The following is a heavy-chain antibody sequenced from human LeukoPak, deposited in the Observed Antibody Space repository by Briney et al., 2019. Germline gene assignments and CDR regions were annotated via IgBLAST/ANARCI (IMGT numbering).Heavy chain of an antibody. D-gene: IGHD3-9*01. CDR2: IKQDGSEK. Sequence: GGSLRLSCAASGFTFSSYAMSWVRQAPGKGLEWVANIKQDGSEKYYVDSVKGRFTISRDNAKNSLYLQMNSLRAEDTAVYYCARDTTPYYDILTGRTQFDYWGQGTLVTVSS. V-gene: IGHV3-7*01. CDR3: ARDTTPYYDILTGRTQFDY. CDR1: GFTFSSYA. J-gene: IGHJ4*02.